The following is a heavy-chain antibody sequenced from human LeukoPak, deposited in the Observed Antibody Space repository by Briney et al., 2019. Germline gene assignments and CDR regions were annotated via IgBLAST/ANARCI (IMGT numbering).Heavy chain of an antibody. J-gene: IGHJ5*02. V-gene: IGHV1-8*01. CDR1: GYTFTSYD. D-gene: IGHD3-3*01. CDR2: MNPNSGNT. Sequence: ASVKVSCKASGYTFTSYDINWVRQATGQGLEWMGWMNPNSGNTGYAQKFQGRVTMTGNTSISTAYMELSSLRSEDTAVYYCAREGPGTIFGVVDPWGQGTLVTVSS. CDR3: AREGPGTIFGVVDP.